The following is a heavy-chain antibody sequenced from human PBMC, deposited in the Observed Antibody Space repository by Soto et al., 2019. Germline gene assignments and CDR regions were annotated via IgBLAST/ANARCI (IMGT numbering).Heavy chain of an antibody. J-gene: IGHJ4*02. CDR3: ARDKITCLFDY. Sequence: QVHLQQCGAGLLKPSETLSLTCAVYGGSFSGYSWTWIRQPPGTGLEWIGEINHSGSTNYNPSLKSRVTISVDTSKNQFSLKLTSVTAADTAVYYCARDKITCLFDYWGQGALVTVSS. CDR1: GGSFSGYS. V-gene: IGHV4-34*01. CDR2: INHSGST. D-gene: IGHD3-10*01.